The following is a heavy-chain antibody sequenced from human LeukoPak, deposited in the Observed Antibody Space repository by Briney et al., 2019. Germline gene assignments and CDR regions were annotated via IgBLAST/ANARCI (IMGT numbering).Heavy chain of an antibody. Sequence: GGSLRLSCAASGFTFSTYGVHWVRQAPGKGLEWVAVIWHDGSSKSYADSVKGRFLLSRDNSLNTVYLQMNSLRAEDTAVYYCARDSDYGDGFDYWGQGTLVTVSS. CDR2: IWHDGSSK. J-gene: IGHJ4*02. CDR3: ARDSDYGDGFDY. V-gene: IGHV3-33*01. CDR1: GFTFSTYG. D-gene: IGHD4-17*01.